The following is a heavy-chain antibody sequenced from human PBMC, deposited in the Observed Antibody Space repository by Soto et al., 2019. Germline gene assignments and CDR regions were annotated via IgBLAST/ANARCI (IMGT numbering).Heavy chain of an antibody. CDR2: INTDNGNT. J-gene: IGHJ4*01. CDR3: ARLSSAYSSTGYRDC. D-gene: IGHD6-13*01. V-gene: IGHV1-3*04. Sequence: ASVKVSCKASGYTFTSYAMHWVRQAPGQRLDWMGWINTDNGNTKYSQQFQGRVTITRDTSASTAYMELSSLRSEDTAIYYCARLSSAYSSTGYRDCWGQGTLVTVSS. CDR1: GYTFTSYA.